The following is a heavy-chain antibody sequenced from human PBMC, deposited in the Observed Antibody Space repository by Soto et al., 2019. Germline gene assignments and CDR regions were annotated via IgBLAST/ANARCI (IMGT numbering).Heavy chain of an antibody. CDR2: IYHSGST. Sequence: PSETLSLTCAVSGGSISSGGYSWSWIRQPPGKGLEWIGYIYHSGSTYYNPSLKSRVTISVDTSKNQFSLKLSSVTAADTAVYYCARLLGTFYYTSGSYYYGLDVWGQGTTGTVSS. J-gene: IGHJ6*02. CDR1: GGSISSGGYS. CDR3: ARLLGTFYYTSGSYYYGLDV. V-gene: IGHV4-30-2*01. D-gene: IGHD3-10*01.